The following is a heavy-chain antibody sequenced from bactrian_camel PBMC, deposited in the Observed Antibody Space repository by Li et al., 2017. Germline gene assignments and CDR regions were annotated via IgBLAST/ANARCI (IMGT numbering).Heavy chain of an antibody. CDR1: GYTVSTVC. J-gene: IGHJ4*01. D-gene: IGHD3*01. V-gene: IGHV3S53*01. Sequence: VQLVESGGGSVQAGGSLRLSCTTSGYTVSTVCMGWFRQAPGKEREGFALIASDGRTMYTDSNEGRFTISQDNAKNVLYLQMNSLKPEDSATYYCAAQFYRESYQGDYCRNVASDFLNWGQGTQVTVS. CDR3: AAQFYRESYQGDYCRNVASDFLN. CDR2: IASDGRT.